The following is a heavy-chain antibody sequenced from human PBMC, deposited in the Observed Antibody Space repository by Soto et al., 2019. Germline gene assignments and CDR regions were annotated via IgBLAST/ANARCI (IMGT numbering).Heavy chain of an antibody. Sequence: SETLSLTCAVYGGSFSGYYWSWIRQPPGKGLEWIGEINHSGSTNYNPSLKSRVTISVDTSKNQFSLKLSSVTAADTAVYYCARDYSYCSGGSCYSGLDYWGQGTLVTVSS. CDR1: GGSFSGYY. D-gene: IGHD2-15*01. CDR3: ARDYSYCSGGSCYSGLDY. CDR2: INHSGST. V-gene: IGHV4-34*01. J-gene: IGHJ4*02.